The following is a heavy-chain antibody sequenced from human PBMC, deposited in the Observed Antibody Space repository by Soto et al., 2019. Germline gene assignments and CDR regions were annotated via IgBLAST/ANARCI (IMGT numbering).Heavy chain of an antibody. D-gene: IGHD1-1*01. CDR1: GGSISSGGYY. J-gene: IGHJ5*02. V-gene: IGHV4-31*03. CDR2: IYYSGST. Sequence: LSLTCTVSGGSISSGGYYWSWIRQHPGKGLEWIGYIYYSGSTYYNPSLKSRVTISVDTSKNQFSLKLSSVTAADTAVYYCARGNDVHMWRTGGHWLDPWGQGTLVTVSS. CDR3: ARGNDVHMWRTGGHWLDP.